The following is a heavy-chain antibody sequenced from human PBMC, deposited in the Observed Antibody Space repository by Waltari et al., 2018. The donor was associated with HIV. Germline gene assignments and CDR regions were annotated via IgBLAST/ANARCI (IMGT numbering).Heavy chain of an antibody. D-gene: IGHD1-26*01. Sequence: EVQLVQSGAEVKKPGESLKISCKGSGYSFTSYWIGWVRQMPGKGLEWMGIILPGDSDTRYSPSFQGQVTISADKSISTAYRQLSSLKASDTAMYYCARLSGMYSYYYNGMDVWGQGTTVTVSS. CDR2: ILPGDSDT. CDR1: GYSFTSYW. V-gene: IGHV5-51*01. J-gene: IGHJ6*02. CDR3: ARLSGMYSYYYNGMDV.